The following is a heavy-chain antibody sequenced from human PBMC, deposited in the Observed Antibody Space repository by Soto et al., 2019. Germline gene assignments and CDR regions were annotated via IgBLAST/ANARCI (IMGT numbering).Heavy chain of an antibody. D-gene: IGHD3-9*01. CDR3: AKDYDILTGTQSGDY. CDR1: GFTFSSYA. V-gene: IGHV3-23*01. Sequence: GGSLRLSCAASGFTFSSYAMSWVRQAPGKGLEWVSAISGSGGSTYYADSAKGRFTISRDNSKNTLYLQMNSLRAEDTAVYYCAKDYDILTGTQSGDYWGQGTLVTVSS. CDR2: ISGSGGST. J-gene: IGHJ4*02.